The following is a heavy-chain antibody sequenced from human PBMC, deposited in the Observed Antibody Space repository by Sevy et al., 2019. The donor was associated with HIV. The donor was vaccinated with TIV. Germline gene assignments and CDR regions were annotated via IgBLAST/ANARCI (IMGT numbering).Heavy chain of an antibody. Sequence: SETLSLTCAVSGGSISGYYWSWIRQPPGKGLEWIGYIDYTGSTNYSPSLKSRVTISVDTSKSQFSLKLNSVTAADTAFYYCARHEAGSGTYYNLFEYWGQGTLVTVSS. CDR2: IDYTGST. CDR1: GGSISGYY. D-gene: IGHD3-10*01. CDR3: ARHEAGSGTYYNLFEY. J-gene: IGHJ4*02. V-gene: IGHV4-59*08.